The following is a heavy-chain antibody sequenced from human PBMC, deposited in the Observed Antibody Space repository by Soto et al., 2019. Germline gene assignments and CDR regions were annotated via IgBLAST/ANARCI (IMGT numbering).Heavy chain of an antibody. D-gene: IGHD1-26*01. J-gene: IGHJ3*02. CDR2: ISAYNGNT. CDR3: AKDFHSGSYLGRSFDI. Sequence: ASVKVSCKASGYTFTSYGISWVRQAPGQGLEWMGWISAYNGNTNYAQKLQGRVTMTTDTSTSTAYMELRSLRSDDTAVYYCAKDFHSGSYLGRSFDIWGQGTMVTVSS. V-gene: IGHV1-18*01. CDR1: GYTFTSYG.